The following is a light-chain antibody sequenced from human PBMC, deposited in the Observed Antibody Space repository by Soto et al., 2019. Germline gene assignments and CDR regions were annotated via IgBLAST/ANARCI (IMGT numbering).Light chain of an antibody. V-gene: IGKV3-20*01. CDR2: GAS. J-gene: IGKJ3*01. CDR1: QSVSSNY. CDR3: HQYGSSPFT. Sequence: EIVLTQSPGTLSLSPGERATLSCRASQSVSSNYLAWYQQKPGQAPRLLIYGASSRATGIPDRFSGSGSGTDFTLTITRLEPEDSAVYYCHQYGSSPFTFGPGTKVDIK.